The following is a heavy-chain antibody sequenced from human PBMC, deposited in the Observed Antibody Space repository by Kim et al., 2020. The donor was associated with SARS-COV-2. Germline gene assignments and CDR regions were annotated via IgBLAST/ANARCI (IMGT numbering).Heavy chain of an antibody. CDR1: GGSFSGYY. CDR2: INHSGST. D-gene: IGHD6-13*01. V-gene: IGHV4-34*01. Sequence: SETLSLTCAVYGGSFSGYYWSWIRQPPGKGLVWIGEINHSGSTNYNPSLKSRVTISVDTSKNQFSLKLSSVTAADTAVYYCARGQDSTTWYAYYFDYWGRGTLVTVPS. CDR3: ARGQDSTTWYAYYFDY. J-gene: IGHJ4*02.